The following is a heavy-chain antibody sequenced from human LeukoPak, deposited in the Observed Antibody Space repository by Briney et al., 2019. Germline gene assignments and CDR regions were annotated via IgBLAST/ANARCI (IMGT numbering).Heavy chain of an antibody. Sequence: GGSLRLSCAASGFTFSSYGMHWVRQAPGKGLEWVAVISYDGSNKYYADSVKGRFTISRDNAKNSLYLQMNSLRAEDTAVYYCAKWELYSGFYYIDHWGQGTLATVSS. J-gene: IGHJ4*02. D-gene: IGHD1-26*01. V-gene: IGHV3-30*18. CDR2: ISYDGSNK. CDR1: GFTFSSYG. CDR3: AKWELYSGFYYIDH.